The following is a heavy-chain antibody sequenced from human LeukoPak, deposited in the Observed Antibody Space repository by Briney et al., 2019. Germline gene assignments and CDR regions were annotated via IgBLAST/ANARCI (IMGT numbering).Heavy chain of an antibody. Sequence: PAETLSLTGTVSGGSISSGGDYWSWVRQHGGKGVEWIGYIYYSGSTYYNPSLKRRVTISVDTSKNQFSLKLSSVTAADTAVYYCARDSVGDYYGSGSYADWGQGTLVTVSS. CDR1: GGSISSGGDY. J-gene: IGHJ4*02. CDR2: IYYSGST. D-gene: IGHD3-10*01. V-gene: IGHV4-31*03. CDR3: ARDSVGDYYGSGSYAD.